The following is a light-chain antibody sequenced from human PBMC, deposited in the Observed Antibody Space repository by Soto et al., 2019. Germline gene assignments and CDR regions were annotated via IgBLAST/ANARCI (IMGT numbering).Light chain of an antibody. V-gene: IGKV3-15*01. CDR3: QQYDDWPET. CDR1: QNVRSN. CDR2: GAA. Sequence: ELGMTQSPATLSVSPGERATLSCRASQNVRSNLASYQQKPGQAPRLLIYGAATRAPGSPARFRGRGSGTKSILNMSLLQCEDFAVYYCQQYDDWPETFGQGTKLDVK. J-gene: IGKJ1*01.